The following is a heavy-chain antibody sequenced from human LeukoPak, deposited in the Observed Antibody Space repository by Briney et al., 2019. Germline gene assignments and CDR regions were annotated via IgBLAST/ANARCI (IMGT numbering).Heavy chain of an antibody. J-gene: IGHJ6*02. D-gene: IGHD5-12*01. CDR2: IYYSGST. CDR3: ARGRHRVATIEYYYYGMDV. V-gene: IGHV4-39*01. CDR1: GGSISSSSYY. Sequence: SETLSLTCTVSGGSISSSSYYWGWIRQPPGKGLEWIGSIYYSGSTYYNPSLKSRVTISVDTSKNQFSLKLSSVTAADTAVYYCARGRHRVATIEYYYYGMDVWGQGTTVTVSS.